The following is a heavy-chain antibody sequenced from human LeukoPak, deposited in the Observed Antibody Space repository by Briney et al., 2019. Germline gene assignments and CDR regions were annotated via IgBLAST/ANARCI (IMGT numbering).Heavy chain of an antibody. CDR2: ISFEGSNN. CDR1: GFIFSNYG. CDR3: AKGRNWQWLDYWHFDL. V-gene: IGHV3-30*18. Sequence: GGSLRLSCAASGFIFSNYGMHWVRQAPGKGLEWVAVISFEGSNNYYADSVKGRFTISRDNSKNTLYLQMNSLRAEDTAVYYCAKGRNWQWLDYWHFDLWGRGTLVTVSS. J-gene: IGHJ2*01. D-gene: IGHD6-19*01.